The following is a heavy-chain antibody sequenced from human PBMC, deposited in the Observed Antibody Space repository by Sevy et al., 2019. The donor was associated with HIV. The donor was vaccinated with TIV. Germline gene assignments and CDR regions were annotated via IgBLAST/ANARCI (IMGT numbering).Heavy chain of an antibody. CDR1: GFTFSSYW. D-gene: IGHD3-10*01. CDR2: IKQDGSEK. Sequence: GGSLRLSCAASGFTFSSYWMSWVRQAPGKGLEWVANIKQDGSEKYYVDSVKGRFTISRDNAKNSLYLQVNSLRAEDTAVYYCAREGTMVQGVDRAHYYYYGMDVWGQGTTVTVSS. V-gene: IGHV3-7*03. J-gene: IGHJ6*02. CDR3: AREGTMVQGVDRAHYYYYGMDV.